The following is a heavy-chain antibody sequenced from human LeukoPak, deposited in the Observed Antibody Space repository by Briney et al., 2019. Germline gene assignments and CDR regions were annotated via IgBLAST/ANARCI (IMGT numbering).Heavy chain of an antibody. CDR1: GFTVSSNY. CDR2: IYSGGST. Sequence: PGGSLRLSCAASGFTVSSNYMSWVRQAPENGLEWVSVIYSGGSTYFADSVKGRFTISRHNSKNTLYLQINSLRAEDTAVYYCARAGPYDAFDIWGQGTMVTVSS. CDR3: ARAGPYDAFDI. J-gene: IGHJ3*02. V-gene: IGHV3-53*04. D-gene: IGHD1-14*01.